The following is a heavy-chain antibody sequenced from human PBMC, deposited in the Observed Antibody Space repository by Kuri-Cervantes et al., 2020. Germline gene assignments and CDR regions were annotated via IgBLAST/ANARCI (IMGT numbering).Heavy chain of an antibody. CDR3: ARGRHPRITIFGVVIRAALHSDY. Sequence: SQTLSLTCAVYGGSFSGYCWSWIRQPPGKGLEWIGEINHSGSTNYNPSLKSRVTISVDTSKNQFSLKLSSVTAADTAVYYCARGRHPRITIFGVVIRAALHSDYWGQGTLVTVSS. V-gene: IGHV4-34*01. CDR2: INHSGST. D-gene: IGHD3-3*01. CDR1: GGSFSGYC. J-gene: IGHJ4*02.